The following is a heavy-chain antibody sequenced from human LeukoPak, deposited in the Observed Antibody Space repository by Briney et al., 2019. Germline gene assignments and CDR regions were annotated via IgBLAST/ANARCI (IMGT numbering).Heavy chain of an antibody. CDR1: GGSISSYY. Sequence: SETLSLACTVSGGSISSYYWSWLRQPPGKGLEWIGYIYYSGSTNYNPSLKSRVTISVDTSKNQFSLKLSSVTAADTAVYYCARQPPPTYYYGSTPTWTTFWFDPWGQGTLVTVSS. V-gene: IGHV4-59*08. CDR2: IYYSGST. J-gene: IGHJ5*02. CDR3: ARQPPPTYYYGSTPTWTTFWFDP. D-gene: IGHD3-10*01.